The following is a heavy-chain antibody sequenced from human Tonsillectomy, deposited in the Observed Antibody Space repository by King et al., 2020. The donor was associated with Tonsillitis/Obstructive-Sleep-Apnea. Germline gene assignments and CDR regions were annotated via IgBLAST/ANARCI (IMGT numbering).Heavy chain of an antibody. D-gene: IGHD2-21*01. Sequence: VQLVESGGGVVQPGRSLRLSCAASGFTFSSYGMHWVRQAPGKGLAWVAGIWYDGSNKYYADSVKGRFTISRDNSKNTLYLQMNSLRAEDTAVYYCAREEKGGAADYWGQGTLVTVSS. CDR3: AREEKGGAADY. CDR2: IWYDGSNK. J-gene: IGHJ4*02. V-gene: IGHV3-33*01. CDR1: GFTFSSYG.